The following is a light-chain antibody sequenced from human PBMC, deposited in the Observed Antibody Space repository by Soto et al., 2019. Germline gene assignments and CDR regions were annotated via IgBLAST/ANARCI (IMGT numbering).Light chain of an antibody. J-gene: IGLJ1*01. CDR3: SSYTGSTTYV. Sequence: QSVLTQPASVSGSPGQSITISCTGTSSDVGGYNYVSWYQQHPGKAPKLMIYDVSNRPSGVSNRFSGSKSGNTASLTISGLQAEDDADYYCSSYTGSTTYVFGIGTKLTVL. CDR2: DVS. CDR1: SSDVGGYNY. V-gene: IGLV2-14*01.